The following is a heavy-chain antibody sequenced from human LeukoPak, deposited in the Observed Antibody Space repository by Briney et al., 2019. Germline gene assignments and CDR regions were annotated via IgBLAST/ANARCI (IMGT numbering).Heavy chain of an antibody. CDR2: IVGRGSST. CDR3: AKWGDYDILTGYYDSDY. J-gene: IGHJ4*02. CDR1: GFIFSNYA. V-gene: IGHV3-23*01. Sequence: PGASPRLSCAASGFIFSNYAMSWVRQAPGKGLEWVSAIVGRGSSTYYADSVKGRFTISRDNSKNTLYLQLNRLRAEDTAVYYCAKWGDYDILTGYYDSDYWGQGTLVTVSS. D-gene: IGHD3-9*01.